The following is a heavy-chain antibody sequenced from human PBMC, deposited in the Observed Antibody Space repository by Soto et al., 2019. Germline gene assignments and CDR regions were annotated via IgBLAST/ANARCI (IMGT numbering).Heavy chain of an antibody. D-gene: IGHD2-2*01. Sequence: EVQVLESGGGLVQPGGSLRLSCAASGFTFSSYAMSWVRQAPGQGLEWFSSISGSGSNPYYADSVKGRFTISRDNAKNKLYLQINSLRAEDTALYYCAKTAAMTIRDGFDHWGQVNLVTVSS. CDR1: GFTFSSYA. V-gene: IGHV3-23*01. CDR2: ISGSGSNP. J-gene: IGHJ4*02. CDR3: AKTAAMTIRDGFDH.